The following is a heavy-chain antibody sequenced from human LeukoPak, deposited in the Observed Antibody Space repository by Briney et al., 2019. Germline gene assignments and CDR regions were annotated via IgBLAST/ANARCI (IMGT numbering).Heavy chain of an antibody. V-gene: IGHV4-61*08. CDR3: ARAKLLVQGPLFDY. CDR2: IYYSGST. Sequence: SETLSLTCTVSGGSIRSGDYYWSWIRQPPGKGLEWIGYIYYSGSTNYNPSLKSRVTISVDTSKNQFSLKLSSVTAADTAVYYCARAKLLVQGPLFDYWGQGTLVTVSS. J-gene: IGHJ4*02. CDR1: GGSIRSGDYY. D-gene: IGHD3-10*01.